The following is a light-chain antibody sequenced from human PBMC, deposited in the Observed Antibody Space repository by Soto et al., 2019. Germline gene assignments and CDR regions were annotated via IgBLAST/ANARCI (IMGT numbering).Light chain of an antibody. CDR3: QQYGSSGT. V-gene: IGKV3-20*01. J-gene: IGKJ1*01. CDR1: QSISSW. Sequence: TQSPSPLSASVGDRVTITCRASQSISSWLSWYQQKPGQAPRLLIYGASNRATGIPDRFSGSGSGTDFTLTISRLEPEDFAVYYCQQYGSSGTLGQGTKVDIK. CDR2: GAS.